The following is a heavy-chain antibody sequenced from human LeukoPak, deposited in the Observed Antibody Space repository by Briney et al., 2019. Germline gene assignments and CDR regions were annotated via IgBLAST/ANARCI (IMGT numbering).Heavy chain of an antibody. V-gene: IGHV3-7*01. CDR3: ARVPAGVIGMKDAFDI. CDR1: GFTFSSYS. J-gene: IGHJ3*02. Sequence: GGSLRLSCAASGFTFSSYSMNWVRQAPGKGLEWVANIKQDGSEKYYVDSVKGRFTISRDNAKNSLYLQMNSLRAEDTAVYYCARVPAGVIGMKDAFDIWGQGTMVTVSS. CDR2: IKQDGSEK. D-gene: IGHD3-16*02.